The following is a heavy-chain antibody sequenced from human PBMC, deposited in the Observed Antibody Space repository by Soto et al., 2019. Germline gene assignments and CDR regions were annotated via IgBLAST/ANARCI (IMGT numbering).Heavy chain of an antibody. CDR2: IYWDDDK. V-gene: IGHV2-5*02. CDR1: GFSLTTSGVG. CDR3: AHRVLRTVFGLVSTTAIYFDF. Sequence: QITLNESGPTVVRPTETLTLTCRFSGFSLTTSGVGVGWIRQSPGKAPEWLALIYWDDDKRYSASLKSRLTITNDTSKKQVVLTVSDLDPTDTATYYCAHRVLRTVFGLVSTTAIYFDFWGQGTPVAVSS. D-gene: IGHD3-3*01. J-gene: IGHJ4*02.